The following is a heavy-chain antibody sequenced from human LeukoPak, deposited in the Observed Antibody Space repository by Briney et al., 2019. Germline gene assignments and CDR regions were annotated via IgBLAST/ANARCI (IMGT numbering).Heavy chain of an antibody. CDR2: IIPIFHTA. J-gene: IGHJ3*02. D-gene: IGHD3-22*01. Sequence: SVKVSCKASGGTFRSYAINWVRQAPGQGLEWMGRIIPIFHTANYAQKFQGRVTITTEQSTSTAYMELSSLRSEDTAVYYCARDIPGSSGYFNDAFDMWGQGTMVTVSS. CDR3: ARDIPGSSGYFNDAFDM. V-gene: IGHV1-69*05. CDR1: GGTFRSYA.